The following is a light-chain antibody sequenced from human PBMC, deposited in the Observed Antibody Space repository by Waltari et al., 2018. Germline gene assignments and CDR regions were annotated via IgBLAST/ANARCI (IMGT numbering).Light chain of an antibody. CDR1: GSNIGSNA. J-gene: IGLJ2*01. V-gene: IGLV1-44*01. Sequence: QSVLTQPPSASGTPGQRVTISCSGSGSNIGSNAVSCYQQPPGTAPKILIYSNSLRPSGVPDRFSGSKSGTSASLAISGLQSEDEADYYCAAWDDSLNRVFGGGTKLTVL. CDR2: SNS. CDR3: AAWDDSLNRV.